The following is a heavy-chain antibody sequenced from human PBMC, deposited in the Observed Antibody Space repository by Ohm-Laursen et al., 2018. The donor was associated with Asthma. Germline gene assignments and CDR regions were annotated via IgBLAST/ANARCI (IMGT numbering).Heavy chain of an antibody. CDR2: ISWNSGSI. D-gene: IGHD3-10*01. Sequence: SLRLSCTASGFTFDDYAMHWVRQAPGKGLEWVSGISWNSGSIGYADSVKGRFTISRDNAKNSLYLQMNSLRAEDTALYYCAKASMVQGDYYYGMDVWGQGTTVTVSS. CDR1: GFTFDDYA. J-gene: IGHJ6*02. V-gene: IGHV3-9*01. CDR3: AKASMVQGDYYYGMDV.